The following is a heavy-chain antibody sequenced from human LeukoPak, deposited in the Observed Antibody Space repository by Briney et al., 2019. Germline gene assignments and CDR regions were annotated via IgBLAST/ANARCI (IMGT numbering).Heavy chain of an antibody. Sequence: GGSLRLSCAASGFTFSSYSMNWVRQAPGKGLVWVSRINRDGSSTSYADSVKGRFTISRDNAKNTLSLQMNSLRAEDTAVYYCAKAWGYYGSGSYFYFDYWGQGTLVTVSS. CDR1: GFTFSSYS. CDR3: AKAWGYYGSGSYFYFDY. CDR2: INRDGSST. D-gene: IGHD3-10*01. V-gene: IGHV3-74*01. J-gene: IGHJ4*02.